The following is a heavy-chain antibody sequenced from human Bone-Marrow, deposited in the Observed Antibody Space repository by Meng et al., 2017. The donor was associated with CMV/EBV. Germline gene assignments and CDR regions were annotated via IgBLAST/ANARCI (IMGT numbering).Heavy chain of an antibody. CDR3: ARDGRYNSEIYY. V-gene: IGHV4-39*07. D-gene: IGHD1-1*01. J-gene: IGHJ4*02. CDR1: GGSISISTNY. CDR2: RDYGGNT. Sequence: SETLSLTCTVVGGSISISTNYWGWVRQPPGKGLEWIGTRDYGGNTYYHPSLKSRVTISLDTSNKQLSLKLTSVTAADTAVYYCARDGRYNSEIYYCGQGTVVTVSS.